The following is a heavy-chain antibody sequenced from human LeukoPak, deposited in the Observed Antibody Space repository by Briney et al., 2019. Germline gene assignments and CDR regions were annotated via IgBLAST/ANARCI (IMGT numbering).Heavy chain of an antibody. CDR2: ISSSGSTI. J-gene: IGHJ4*02. V-gene: IGHV3-48*03. CDR1: GFTFSSYE. CDR3: ASGRTAGYY. Sequence: GGSLRLSCAASGFTFSSYEMNWARQAPGKGLEWVSYISSSGSTIYYADSVKGRFTISRDNSKNTLYLQMNSLRAEDTAVYYCASGRTAGYYWGQGTLVTVAS. D-gene: IGHD6-13*01.